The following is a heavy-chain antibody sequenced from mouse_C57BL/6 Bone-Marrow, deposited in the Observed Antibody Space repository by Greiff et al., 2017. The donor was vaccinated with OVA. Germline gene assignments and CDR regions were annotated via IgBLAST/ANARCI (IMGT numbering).Heavy chain of an antibody. D-gene: IGHD1-1*01. CDR2: IYPGAGDT. CDR1: GYAFSSYW. Sequence: VQLQHSGAELVKPGASVKISCKASGYAFSSYWMNWVKQRPGKGLEWIGQIYPGAGDTNYNGKFKGKATLTADKYSSTAYMQLSSLTSEDSAVYVCARYYYGSSSWFAYWGQGTLVTVSA. J-gene: IGHJ3*01. V-gene: IGHV1-80*01. CDR3: ARYYYGSSSWFAY.